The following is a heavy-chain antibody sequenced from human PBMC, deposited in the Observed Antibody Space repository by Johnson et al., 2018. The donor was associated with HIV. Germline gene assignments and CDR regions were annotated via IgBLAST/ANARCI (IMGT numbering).Heavy chain of an antibody. D-gene: IGHD1-14*01. V-gene: IGHV3-48*04. Sequence: EVQLVESGGGVVRPGGSLRLSCAASGFTFDDYGMSWVRQAPGKGLEWVSYISSSGNTIYYADSVKGRITVSRDNAKNSLYLQMNSLRAEDTAVYYWARESQMITQPDAFDLWGQGTVVTVSS. CDR3: ARESQMITQPDAFDL. CDR1: GFTFDDYG. CDR2: ISSSGNTI. J-gene: IGHJ3*01.